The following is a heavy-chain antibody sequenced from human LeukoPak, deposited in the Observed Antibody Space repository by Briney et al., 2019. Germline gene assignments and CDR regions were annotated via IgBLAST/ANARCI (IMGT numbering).Heavy chain of an antibody. V-gene: IGHV4-31*03. CDR1: GVSVTSDHYY. Sequence: PSQTLSLTCTVSGVSVTSDHYYWVWVRQPPGQGLEWIGYIYYTGSTSYNPSLKSRLTISADTSKNEFSLKLSSVTAADTALYYCMRPPNTVHDSFDVWGQGTMVTVSS. CDR3: MRPPNTVHDSFDV. J-gene: IGHJ3*01. D-gene: IGHD4-11*01. CDR2: IYYTGST.